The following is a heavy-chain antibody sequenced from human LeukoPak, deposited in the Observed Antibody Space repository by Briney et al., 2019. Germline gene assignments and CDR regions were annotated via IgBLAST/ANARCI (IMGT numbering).Heavy chain of an antibody. D-gene: IGHD6-19*01. CDR3: AKDAERWLFFYGY. Sequence: PGGSLRLSCAASGFTFSSYAMSWVRQAPGKGLEWVSAISAGGGSTDYADSVKGRFTISRDNSKNTLYLQMNSLRAEDTAVYYCAKDAERWLFFYGYWGQGTLVTVSP. J-gene: IGHJ4*02. CDR2: ISAGGGST. CDR1: GFTFSSYA. V-gene: IGHV3-23*01.